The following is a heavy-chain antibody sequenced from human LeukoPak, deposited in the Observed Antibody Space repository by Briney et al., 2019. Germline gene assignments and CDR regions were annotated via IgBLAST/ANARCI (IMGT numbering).Heavy chain of an antibody. V-gene: IGHV1-2*06. CDR2: INPNSGGT. J-gene: IGHJ4*02. CDR1: GYTFTGYY. CDR3: ARLRGYSGYDYSFFDY. D-gene: IGHD5-12*01. Sequence: ASVKVSFKASGYTFTGYYMHWVRQAPGQGLEWMGRINPNSGGTNYAQKFQGRVTMTRDTSISTAYMELSRLRSDDTAVYYCARLRGYSGYDYSFFDYWGQGTLVTVSS.